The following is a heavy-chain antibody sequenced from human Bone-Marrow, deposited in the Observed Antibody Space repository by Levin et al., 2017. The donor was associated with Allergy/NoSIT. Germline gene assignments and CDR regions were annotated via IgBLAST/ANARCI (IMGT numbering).Heavy chain of an antibody. CDR2: ISDIGYSI. D-gene: IGHD3-3*01. J-gene: IGHJ3*02. V-gene: IGHV3-23*01. CDR3: ATSTDLRAFDI. Sequence: GGSLILSCAASGFSFSSYAMSWVRQAPGKGLEWVSTISDIGYSIYYADSVKGRLTISRDNSKNTLYLQMNSLRAEDTAVYYCATSTDLRAFDIWGQGTMVTVSS. CDR1: GFSFSSYA.